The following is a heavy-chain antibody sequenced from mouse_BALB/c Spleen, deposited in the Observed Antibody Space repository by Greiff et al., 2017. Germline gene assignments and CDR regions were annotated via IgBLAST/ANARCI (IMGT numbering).Heavy chain of an antibody. Sequence: VHLKESGPSLVKPSQSLSLTCSVSGDSFTSGYWHWVRQSPGNKLEYMGYISYSGSTYYNPSLKSRISITRDTSKNQYYLQLNPVTTEDTATYYCARSHYYGDWYGDVWGGGTTVTVAS. V-gene: IGHV3-8*02. D-gene: IGHD1-2*01. CDR2: ISYSGST. J-gene: IGHJ1*01. CDR1: GDSFTSGY. CDR3: ARSHYYGDWYGDV.